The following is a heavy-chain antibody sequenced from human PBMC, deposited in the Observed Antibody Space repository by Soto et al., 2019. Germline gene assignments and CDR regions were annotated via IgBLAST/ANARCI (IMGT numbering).Heavy chain of an antibody. CDR3: ATLVAAVAGSDAFDI. V-gene: IGHV5-51*01. D-gene: IGHD6-19*01. J-gene: IGHJ3*02. CDR1: GYNFTSYW. CDR2: IYPGDSDT. Sequence: GESLKISCKGSGYNFTSYWIGWVRQMPGKGLEWMGIIYPGDSDTRYSPSFQGQVTISADKSISTAYLQWSSLKASDTAMYYCATLVAAVAGSDAFDIWGQGTMVTVSS.